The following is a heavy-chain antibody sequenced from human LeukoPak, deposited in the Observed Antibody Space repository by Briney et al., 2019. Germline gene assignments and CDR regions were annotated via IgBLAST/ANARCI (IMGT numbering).Heavy chain of an antibody. CDR1: GGSFSGYY. CDR2: INHSGST. J-gene: IGHJ4*02. CDR3: ARGGSSGSAYY. V-gene: IGHV4-34*01. Sequence: SETLSLTCAVYGGSFSGYYWSWIRQPPGKGLEWIGEINHSGSTNYNPSLKSRVTISVDTSKNQFSLKLSSVTAADTAVYYRARGGSSGSAYYWGQGTLVTVSS. D-gene: IGHD3-22*01.